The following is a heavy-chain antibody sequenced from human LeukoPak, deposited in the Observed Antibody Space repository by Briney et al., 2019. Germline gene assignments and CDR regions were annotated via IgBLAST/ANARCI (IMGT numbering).Heavy chain of an antibody. V-gene: IGHV3-48*03. CDR1: GFTFSSYE. CDR2: IGSSGSTI. J-gene: IGHJ5*02. D-gene: IGHD6-13*01. Sequence: GGSLRLSCAASGFTFSSYEMNWVRQAPGKGLEWVSYIGSSGSTIYYADSVKGRFTISRDNAKNSLYLQMNSLRAGDTAVYYCARDQVRSRPYSSSWYNWFDPWGQGTLVTVSS. CDR3: ARDQVRSRPYSSSWYNWFDP.